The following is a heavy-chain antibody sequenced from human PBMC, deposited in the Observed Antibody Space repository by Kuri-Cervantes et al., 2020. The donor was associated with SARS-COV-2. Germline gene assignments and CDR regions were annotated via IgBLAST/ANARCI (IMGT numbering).Heavy chain of an antibody. CDR2: ISSSSSYI. J-gene: IGHJ4*02. V-gene: IGHV3-21*01. Sequence: GESQKISCAASGFTFSSYSMNWVRQAPGKGLEWVSSISSSSSYIYYADSVKGRFTISRDNAKNSLYLQMNSLRAEDTAVYYCARGISYSGYDLDYWGQGTLVTVSS. CDR1: GFTFSSYS. D-gene: IGHD5-12*01. CDR3: ARGISYSGYDLDY.